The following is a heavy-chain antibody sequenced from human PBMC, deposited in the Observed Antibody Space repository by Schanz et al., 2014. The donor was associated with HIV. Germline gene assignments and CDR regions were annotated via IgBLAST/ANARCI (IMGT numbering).Heavy chain of an antibody. D-gene: IGHD1-26*01. V-gene: IGHV3-74*01. CDR2: ISRDGKTA. CDR1: GFTFSNYW. J-gene: IGHJ6*02. CDR3: TRDGGCSGSACYGYGMDV. Sequence: EVQLVESGGGLVQPGGSLRLSCAASGFTFSNYWMHWVRQVPGKGLVWVSRISRDGKTANKADSVKGRFTISRDNAKNTLFLQMNNLREDDTAVYYCTRDGGCSGSACYGYGMDVWGQGTTVTVSS.